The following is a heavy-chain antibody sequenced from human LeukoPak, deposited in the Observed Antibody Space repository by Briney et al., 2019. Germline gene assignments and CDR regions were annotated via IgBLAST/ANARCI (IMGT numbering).Heavy chain of an antibody. V-gene: IGHV4-30-2*01. Sequence: SETLSLTCTVSGGSISSGGYYWSWIRQPPGKGLEWIGYIYHSGSTYYNPSLKSRVTISVDRSKNQFSLKLSSVTAADTAVYYCARHRGGRWLSTIGFTCDYWGQGTLVTVSS. CDR1: GGSISSGGYY. D-gene: IGHD5-24*01. CDR2: IYHSGST. J-gene: IGHJ4*02. CDR3: ARHRGGRWLSTIGFTCDY.